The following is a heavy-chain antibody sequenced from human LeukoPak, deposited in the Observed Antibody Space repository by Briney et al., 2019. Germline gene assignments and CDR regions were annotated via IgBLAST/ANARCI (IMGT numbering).Heavy chain of an antibody. Sequence: SVKVSCKASGGTFSSYAISWVRQAPGQGLEWMGRIIPIFGTANYAQKFQGRVTITTDESTSTAYKELSSLRSEDTAVYYCAMTGYYYDSSGQGYFDYWGQGTLVTVSS. J-gene: IGHJ4*02. CDR3: AMTGYYYDSSGQGYFDY. CDR1: GGTFSSYA. D-gene: IGHD3-22*01. CDR2: IIPIFGTA. V-gene: IGHV1-69*05.